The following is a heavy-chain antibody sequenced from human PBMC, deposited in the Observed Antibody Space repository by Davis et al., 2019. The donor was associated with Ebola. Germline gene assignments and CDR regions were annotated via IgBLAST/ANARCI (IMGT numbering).Heavy chain of an antibody. CDR2: INSDGSNT. D-gene: IGHD2-8*02. J-gene: IGHJ4*02. CDR3: AKSFLHTGPHMSEFRGVDY. Sequence: GESLKISCAASGFTFSRDWMHWVRQAPGKGLVWVSRINSDGSNTSYADSVKGRFTISRDNAKNTLSLQMDSLRADDTAVYYCAKSFLHTGPHMSEFRGVDYWGQGTVVTVSS. V-gene: IGHV3-74*01. CDR1: GFTFSRDW.